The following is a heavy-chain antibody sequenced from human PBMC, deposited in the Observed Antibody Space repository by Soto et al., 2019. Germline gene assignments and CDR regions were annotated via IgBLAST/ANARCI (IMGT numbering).Heavy chain of an antibody. CDR3: AREFVVVAATRYYYYGMDV. Sequence: PGGSLRLSCAASGYTFDDYAMHWVRQAPGKGLEWVSGISWNSGSIGYADSVKGRFTISRDNAKNSLYLQMNSLRAEDTAVYYCAREFVVVAATRYYYYGMDVWGQGTTVTVSS. D-gene: IGHD2-15*01. CDR2: ISWNSGSI. CDR1: GYTFDDYA. V-gene: IGHV3-9*01. J-gene: IGHJ6*02.